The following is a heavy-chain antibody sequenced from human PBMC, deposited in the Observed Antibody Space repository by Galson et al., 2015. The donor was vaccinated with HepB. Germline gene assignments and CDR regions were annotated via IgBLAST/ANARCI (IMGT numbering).Heavy chain of an antibody. CDR1: GASVSSGDYY. CDR3: GAGADY. J-gene: IGHJ4*02. Sequence: TLSLTCTVSGASVSSGDYYWSWIRQPPGKGLEGIGYMFYSGKKFYSPSLKSRLTISLDTSKNQFSLKLSSVTAADTAVYFCGAGADYWGQGTLVTVSS. D-gene: IGHD6-13*01. CDR2: MFYSGKK. V-gene: IGHV4-30-4*01.